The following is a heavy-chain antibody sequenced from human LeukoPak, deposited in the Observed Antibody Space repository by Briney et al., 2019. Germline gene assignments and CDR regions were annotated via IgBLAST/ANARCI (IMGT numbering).Heavy chain of an antibody. Sequence: GGSLRLSCAASGFTFRSYGMHWVRQAPGKGLEWVAVISYDGGNKYYADSVRGRFTISRDNSKNTLYLQMNSLRAEDTAVYYCARDSPGYLAYDSWGQGTLVTVSS. J-gene: IGHJ4*02. CDR1: GFTFRSYG. CDR2: ISYDGGNK. CDR3: ARDSPGYLAYDS. D-gene: IGHD1-1*01. V-gene: IGHV3-30*03.